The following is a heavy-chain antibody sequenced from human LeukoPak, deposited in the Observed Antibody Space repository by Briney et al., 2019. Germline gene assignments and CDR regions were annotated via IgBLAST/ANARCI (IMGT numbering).Heavy chain of an antibody. Sequence: SETLSLTCAVSGGSITATDFDWAWIRQPPGQGFEWIATISSSGKAYYYPSLMSRVTISVDTSKNQFSLDVTSVTAADTGLFYCARFKGGTGFDYWGRGILVIVS. J-gene: IGHJ4*02. V-gene: IGHV4-39*01. CDR3: ARFKGGTGFDY. CDR1: GGSITATDFD. CDR2: ISSSGKA. D-gene: IGHD1-26*01.